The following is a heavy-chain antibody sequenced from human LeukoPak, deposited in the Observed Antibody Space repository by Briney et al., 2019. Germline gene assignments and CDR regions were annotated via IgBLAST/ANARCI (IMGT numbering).Heavy chain of an antibody. CDR2: ISGSGGST. CDR1: GFTFSSYA. D-gene: IGHD3-10*01. Sequence: GGSLRLSCAASGFTFSSYAMSWVRQAPGKGLEWVSAISGSGGSTYYADSVKGRFTISRDNSKNTLYLQMNSLRAEDTAVYYCARTSIVRGVRDAFDIWGQGTMVTVSS. J-gene: IGHJ3*02. CDR3: ARTSIVRGVRDAFDI. V-gene: IGHV3-23*01.